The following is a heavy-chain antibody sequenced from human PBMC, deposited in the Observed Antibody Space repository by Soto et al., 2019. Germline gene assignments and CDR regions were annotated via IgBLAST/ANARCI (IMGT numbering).Heavy chain of an antibody. V-gene: IGHV1-69*08. D-gene: IGHD2-21*02. CDR3: AREVTYDYYYYYMDV. CDR1: GGTFSSYT. CDR2: IIPILGIA. J-gene: IGHJ6*03. Sequence: QVQLVQSGAEVKKPGSSVKVSCKASGGTFSSYTISWVRQAPGQGLEWMGRIIPILGIANYAQKFQGRVTITADKSTSTAYMELSGLRSEDTAVYYCAREVTYDYYYYYMDVWGKGTTVTVSS.